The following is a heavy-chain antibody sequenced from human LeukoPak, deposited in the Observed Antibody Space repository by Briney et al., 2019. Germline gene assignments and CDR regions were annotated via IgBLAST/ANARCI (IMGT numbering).Heavy chain of an antibody. J-gene: IGHJ5*02. D-gene: IGHD2-21*01. V-gene: IGHV1-2*02. CDR2: INPNSGGT. Sequence: ASVKVSCKTSGYSFTDFYMHWVRQAPGQGLEWMGWINPNSGGTSSAQKFQGRVTMTRGTSITTVYMEVSWLTSDDTAIYYCARADRLDGGPHLIGPWGQGTLVTVSS. CDR3: ARADRLDGGPHLIGP. CDR1: GYSFTDFY.